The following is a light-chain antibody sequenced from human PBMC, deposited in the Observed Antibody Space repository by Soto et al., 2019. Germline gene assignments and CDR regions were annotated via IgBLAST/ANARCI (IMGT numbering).Light chain of an antibody. J-gene: IGKJ1*01. Sequence: EIVLTQSPGTLSLSPGERATLSCRASQSVSSSYLAWYQQKPGQSPRLLIFGASSRATGTPDRFSGSESGTDFTLTISRLEPEDFAVYYCQQYDTSPRTFGQGTKVEIK. CDR1: QSVSSSY. V-gene: IGKV3-20*01. CDR2: GAS. CDR3: QQYDTSPRT.